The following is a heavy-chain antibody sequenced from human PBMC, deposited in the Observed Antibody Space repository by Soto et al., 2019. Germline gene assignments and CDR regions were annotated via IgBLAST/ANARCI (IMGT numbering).Heavy chain of an antibody. J-gene: IGHJ4*02. V-gene: IGHV3-21*01. CDR1: GFTFSSYS. CDR2: ISSSSSYI. CDR3: ARDGDSSGWYDY. D-gene: IGHD6-19*01. Sequence: GGSLRLSCAASGFTFSSYSMNWVRQAPGKGLEWVSSISSSSSYIYYADSVKGRFTISRDNAKNSLYLQMNSLRAEDTAVYYCARDGDSSGWYDYWGQGTLVTVS.